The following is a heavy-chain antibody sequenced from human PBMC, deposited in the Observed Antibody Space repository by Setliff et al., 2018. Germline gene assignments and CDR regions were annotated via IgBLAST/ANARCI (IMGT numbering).Heavy chain of an antibody. V-gene: IGHV1-46*01. CDR3: ARGGIGFSEITIFGVALYWFDP. Sequence: SVKVSCKASGYTFTRYYMHWVRQAPGQGLEWMGIINPSGGSTSYAQKFQGRVTMTRDTSTSTVYMELSSLRSEDTAVYYCARGGIGFSEITIFGVALYWFDPWGQGTLVTVS. J-gene: IGHJ5*02. CDR1: GYTFTRYY. D-gene: IGHD3-3*01. CDR2: INPSGGST.